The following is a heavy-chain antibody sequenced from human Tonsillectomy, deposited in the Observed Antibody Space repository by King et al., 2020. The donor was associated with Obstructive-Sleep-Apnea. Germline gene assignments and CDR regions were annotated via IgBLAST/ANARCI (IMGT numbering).Heavy chain of an antibody. Sequence: VQLVESGGGVVQPGRSLRLSFAACGFTFSSYGVHWVRQAPGKGLEGVAVIWYDVSNKNYADAVNGRFTISSDNSKNTLVLHTNSLRSEETAGYYVANPLKGRFTISRNHSKNTLFLQMNSLRAEDTAVYYCARDGRWELLALDYWGQGTLVTVSS. V-gene: IGHV3-33*06. CDR2: IWYDVSNK. D-gene: IGHD1-26*01. CDR1: GFTFSSYG. J-gene: IGHJ4*02. CDR3: ANPLKGRFTISRNHSKNTLFLQMNSLRAEDTAVYYCARDGRWELLALDY.